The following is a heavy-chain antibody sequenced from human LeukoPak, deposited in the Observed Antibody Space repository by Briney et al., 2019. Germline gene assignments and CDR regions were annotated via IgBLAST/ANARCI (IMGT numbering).Heavy chain of an antibody. J-gene: IGHJ1*01. Sequence: GGSLRLSCAASGITFSSYAMSWVRQPPGKGLEWVSAISGSGGITNYADSVKGRFTISRDNSKNTLYLQMNSLRVDDTAVYYCARVRGGNWGRGTLVTVSS. CDR2: ISGSGGIT. CDR1: GITFSSYA. V-gene: IGHV3-23*01. CDR3: ARVRGGN. D-gene: IGHD3-16*01.